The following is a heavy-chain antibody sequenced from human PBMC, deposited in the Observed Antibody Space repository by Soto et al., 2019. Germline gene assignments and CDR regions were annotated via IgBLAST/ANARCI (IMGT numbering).Heavy chain of an antibody. CDR3: ARAAGKCGGASCYPQWLAP. J-gene: IGHJ5*02. Sequence: EVQLLESGGGLGHPGESLRLSCAASGFTFSSSAMNWVRQAPGRGLEWVAAITAGAHSTDYADSVKGRFTISRDNSWNRLYLQMDSLRAEPTAIYYCARAAGKCGGASCYPQWLAPWGPGTVVTVSS. V-gene: IGHV3-23*01. CDR1: GFTFSSSA. CDR2: ITAGAHST. D-gene: IGHD2-15*01.